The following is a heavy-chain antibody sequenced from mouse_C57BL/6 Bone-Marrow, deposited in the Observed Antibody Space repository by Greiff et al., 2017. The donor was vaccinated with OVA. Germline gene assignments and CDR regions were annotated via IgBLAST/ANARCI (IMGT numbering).Heavy chain of an antibody. CDR1: GYTFTSYG. CDR2: IYPRSGNT. D-gene: IGHD1-1*01. J-gene: IGHJ3*02. V-gene: IGHV1-81*01. Sequence: QVQLQQSGAELARPGASVKLSCKASGYTFTSYGISWVKQRTGQGLEWIGEIYPRSGNTYYNEKFKGKATRTADKSSSTAYMELRSLTSEDSAVYFWARGRVITTSAWWGQGTLVTVSA. CDR3: ARGRVITTSAW.